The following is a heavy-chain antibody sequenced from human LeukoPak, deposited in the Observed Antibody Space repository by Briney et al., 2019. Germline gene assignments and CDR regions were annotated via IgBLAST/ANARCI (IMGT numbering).Heavy chain of an antibody. D-gene: IGHD5-18*01. CDR3: ARSIVDTADY. CDR1: GYTFTGYY. Sequence: ASVKVSCKASGYTFTGYYMHWVRQAPGQGLERMGGIIPIFGTANYAQKFQGRVTITTDESTSTAYMELSSLRSEDTAVYYCARSIVDTADYWGQGTLVTVSS. V-gene: IGHV1-69*05. CDR2: IIPIFGTA. J-gene: IGHJ4*02.